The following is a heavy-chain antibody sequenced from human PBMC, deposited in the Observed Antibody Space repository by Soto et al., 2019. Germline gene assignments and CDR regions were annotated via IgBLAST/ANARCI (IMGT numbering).Heavy chain of an antibody. CDR1: GGSISSGDYY. V-gene: IGHV4-30-4*01. J-gene: IGHJ4*02. CDR3: ARDRLRLGFLDY. D-gene: IGHD5-12*01. Sequence: PSETLSLTCTVSGGSISSGDYYWSWIRQPPGKGLEWIGYIYYSGSTYYNPSLKSRVTISVDTSKNQFSLKLSSVTAADTAVYYCARDRLRLGFLDYWGQGTLVTVSS. CDR2: IYYSGST.